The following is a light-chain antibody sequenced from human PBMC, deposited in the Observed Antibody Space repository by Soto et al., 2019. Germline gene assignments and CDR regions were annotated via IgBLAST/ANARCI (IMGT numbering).Light chain of an antibody. Sequence: DIQMTQSPSTLSASVGDRVTITCRASQGISNWLAWYQQKPGRAPKPLIYKASSLESGVPSRFSGSGSGTECTLTISSLQPDDVAVYYCQQYGSSPITLGQGTRLEIK. J-gene: IGKJ5*01. CDR3: QQYGSSPIT. CDR1: QGISNW. CDR2: KAS. V-gene: IGKV1-5*03.